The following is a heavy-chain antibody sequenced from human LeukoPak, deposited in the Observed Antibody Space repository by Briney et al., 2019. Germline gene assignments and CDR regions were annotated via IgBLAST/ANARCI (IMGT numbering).Heavy chain of an antibody. D-gene: IGHD5-18*01. CDR3: ARSIGSTAMVFGY. CDR1: GYTFTGYY. V-gene: IGHV1-2*06. Sequence: ASVKVSCKASGYTFTGYYMHWVRQAPGQGLEWMGRINPNSGGTNYAQKLQGRVTMTTDTSTSTAYMELRSLRSDDTAVYYCARSIGSTAMVFGYWGQGTLVTVSS. CDR2: INPNSGGT. J-gene: IGHJ4*02.